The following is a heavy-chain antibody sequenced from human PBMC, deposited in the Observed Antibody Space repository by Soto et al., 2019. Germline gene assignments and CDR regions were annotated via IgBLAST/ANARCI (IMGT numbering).Heavy chain of an antibody. V-gene: IGHV4-39*07. CDR2: IYYSGST. J-gene: IGHJ4*02. D-gene: IGHD2-15*01. CDR3: ARGRVVSDI. CDR1: GGSISSSSYY. Sequence: PSETLSLTCTVSGGSISSSSYYWGWIRQPPGKGLEWIGSIYYSGSTYYNPSLKSRVTISVDTSKNQFSLKLSSVTAADTAVYYCARGRVVSDIWGQGTLVTVSS.